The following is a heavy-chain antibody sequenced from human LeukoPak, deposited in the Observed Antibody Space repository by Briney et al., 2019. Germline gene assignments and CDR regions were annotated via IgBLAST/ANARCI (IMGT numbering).Heavy chain of an antibody. D-gene: IGHD2-8*01. Sequence: PSETLSLTCAVYGGSFSGYYWSWIRQPPGKGLEWIGEINHSGSTNYNPSLKSRVTISVDTSKNQFSLKLSSVTAADTAVYYCARGTCTNGVCYTFWFDPWGQGTLVTVSS. J-gene: IGHJ5*02. CDR3: ARGTCTNGVCYTFWFDP. V-gene: IGHV4-34*01. CDR2: INHSGST. CDR1: GGSFSGYY.